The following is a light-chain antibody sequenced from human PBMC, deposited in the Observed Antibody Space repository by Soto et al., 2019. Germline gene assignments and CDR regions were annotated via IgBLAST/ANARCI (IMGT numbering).Light chain of an antibody. CDR2: GNI. CDR1: SSNIGAGYD. V-gene: IGLV1-40*01. CDR3: QSYDSSLSGWV. Sequence: QSVLTQPPSVSGAPGQRVTISCTGSSSNIGAGYDVHWYKQVPGTAPKLLIYGNINRPSRVPDRFSGSKSGTSASLAITGLQAEDEADYYCQSYDSSLSGWVFGGGTQLTVL. J-gene: IGLJ3*02.